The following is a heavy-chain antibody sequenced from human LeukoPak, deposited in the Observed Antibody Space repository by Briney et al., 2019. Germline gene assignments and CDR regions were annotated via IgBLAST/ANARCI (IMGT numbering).Heavy chain of an antibody. CDR3: ARQGLSGLRYYYYYYMDV. D-gene: IGHD5-12*01. CDR1: GGSFSGYY. J-gene: IGHJ6*03. Sequence: SETLSLTCAVYGGSFSGYYWSWIRQPPGKGLEWIGEINHSGSTNYNPSLKSRVTISVDTSKNQFSLKLSSVTAADTAVYYCARQGLSGLRYYYYYYMDVWGKGTTVTISS. V-gene: IGHV4-34*01. CDR2: INHSGST.